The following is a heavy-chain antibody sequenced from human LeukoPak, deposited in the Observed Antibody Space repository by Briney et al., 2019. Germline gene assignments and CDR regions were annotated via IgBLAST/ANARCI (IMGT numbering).Heavy chain of an antibody. CDR1: GFTFSSYG. Sequence: GRSLRLSCAASGFTFSSYGMHWVRQAPGKGLEWVAVIWYDGSNKYYADSVKGRFTISRDNSKNTLYLQMNSLRAEDTAVYYCAKDPIAVAGNNYYRMDVWGQGTTVSVSS. CDR3: AKDPIAVAGNNYYRMDV. J-gene: IGHJ6*02. V-gene: IGHV3-33*06. D-gene: IGHD6-19*01. CDR2: IWYDGSNK.